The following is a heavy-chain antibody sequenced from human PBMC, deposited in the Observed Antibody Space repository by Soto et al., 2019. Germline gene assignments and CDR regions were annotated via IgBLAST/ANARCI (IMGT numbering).Heavy chain of an antibody. CDR2: IKSKTDGGTT. J-gene: IGHJ4*02. Sequence: EVQLVESGGGLVRPGGSLRLSCAASGFAFNNAWMSWVRQAPGKGLEWVGRIKSKTDGGTTDYTTPVKGRFTISRDDSKSTRYLQMNSLRADDTAVYCCTTEDGWIGYWGQGALVTVS. CDR1: GFAFNNAW. CDR3: TTEDGWIGY. V-gene: IGHV3-15*07. D-gene: IGHD6-19*01.